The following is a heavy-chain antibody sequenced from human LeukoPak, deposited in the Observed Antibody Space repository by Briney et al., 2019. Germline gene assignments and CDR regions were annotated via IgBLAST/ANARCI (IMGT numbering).Heavy chain of an antibody. J-gene: IGHJ6*02. CDR3: ARDGSNWSNDYYHGVDV. CDR2: VYYSGSA. Sequence: KTSETLSLTCTVSGGSISSGDYYWSWIRQPPGKGLEWLGYVYYSGSATYNPSLKSRVTISVDTSKNQFSLRLSSVTAADTAVYYCARDGSNWSNDYYHGVDVWGQGTTVTVSS. CDR1: GGSISSGDYY. V-gene: IGHV4-61*08. D-gene: IGHD4-11*01.